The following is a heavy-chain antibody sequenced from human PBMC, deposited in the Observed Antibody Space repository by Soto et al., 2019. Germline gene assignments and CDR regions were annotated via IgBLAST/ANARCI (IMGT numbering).Heavy chain of an antibody. Sequence: QVQLVQSGAEVKKPGASVKVSCKASGYTFTSYGISWVRQAPGQGLEGMGWISAYNGNTNYAQKLQGRVTMTTDTSTRTAYMELRSLRSDDTAVYYCARDVPSGATRWSKDYWGQGTLVTVSS. D-gene: IGHD1-26*01. CDR1: GYTFTSYG. V-gene: IGHV1-18*01. CDR3: ARDVPSGATRWSKDY. J-gene: IGHJ4*02. CDR2: ISAYNGNT.